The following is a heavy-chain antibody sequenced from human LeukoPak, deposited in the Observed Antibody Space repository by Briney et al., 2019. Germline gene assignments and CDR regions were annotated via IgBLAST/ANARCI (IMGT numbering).Heavy chain of an antibody. V-gene: IGHV3-66*01. Sequence: PGGSLRLSCAASGFTVSSNYMSWVRQAPGKGLEWVSIIYSGGTTYYADSVKGRFTISRDNSRNTLYLQMTSLRAEDTAVYYCARGNSGHCTGATCYALDYWGQGTLVTVSS. D-gene: IGHD2-2*01. J-gene: IGHJ4*02. CDR1: GFTVSSNY. CDR3: ARGNSGHCTGATCYALDY. CDR2: IYSGGTT.